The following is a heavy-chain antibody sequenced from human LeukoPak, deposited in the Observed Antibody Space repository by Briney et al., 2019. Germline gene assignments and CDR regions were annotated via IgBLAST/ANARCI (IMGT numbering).Heavy chain of an antibody. CDR1: GGSISSSSFY. V-gene: IGHV4-39*01. CDR2: IYYSGST. CDR3: ARHFCGGDCYSFYYYYYGMDV. D-gene: IGHD2-21*02. Sequence: PSETLSLTCTVSGGSISSSSFYWGWIRQPPGKGLEWIGTIYYSGSTYYNPPLRSRVTISVDTSKNQFSLNLRSVTAADTAVYYCARHFCGGDCYSFYYYYYGMDVWGQGTTVTVSS. J-gene: IGHJ6*02.